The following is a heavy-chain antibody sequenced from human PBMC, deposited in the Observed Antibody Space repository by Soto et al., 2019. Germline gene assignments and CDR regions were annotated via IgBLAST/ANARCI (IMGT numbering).Heavy chain of an antibody. J-gene: IGHJ4*02. CDR3: AMGGSPYVWFNEF. CDR1: GGLSSSFA. Sequence: QERLVQSGAEVKKPGSSMKISCKASGGLSSSFAISWVRQAPGRGLEWMGGIIPVFGTTNYAQKFQDRVTITADESTNTAYMELSSLRYEDTAIYYCAMGGSPYVWFNEFWGQGALVTVTS. CDR2: IIPVFGTT. D-gene: IGHD1-26*01. V-gene: IGHV1-69*01.